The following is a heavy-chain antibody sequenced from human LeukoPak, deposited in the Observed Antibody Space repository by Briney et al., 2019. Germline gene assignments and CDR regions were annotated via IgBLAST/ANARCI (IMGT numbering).Heavy chain of an antibody. CDR2: ISYDGSNK. J-gene: IGHJ6*03. V-gene: IGHV3-30*04. D-gene: IGHD4-17*01. CDR1: GFTFSSYA. CDR3: ARDPDYGDFYMDV. Sequence: GGSLRLSCAASGFTFSSYAMHWVRQAPGKGLEWVAVISYDGSNKYYADSVKGRLTISRDNSKNTLYLQMNSLRAEDTAVYYCARDPDYGDFYMDVWGKGTTVTVSS.